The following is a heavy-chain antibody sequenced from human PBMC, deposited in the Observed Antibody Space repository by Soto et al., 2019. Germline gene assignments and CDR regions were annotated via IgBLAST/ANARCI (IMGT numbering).Heavy chain of an antibody. CDR3: ARVGSSSSDGFFDY. V-gene: IGHV6-1*01. J-gene: IGHJ4*02. Sequence: PSQTLSLTCAISGDSVSSNSSAWNCIRQSPSRGLEWLGRTYYRSKWYNDYAVSVKGRITINPDTSKNQFSLQLNSVTPEDTAVYYCARVGSSSSDGFFDYWGQGTLVTVSS. CDR2: TYYRSKWYN. CDR1: GDSVSSNSSA. D-gene: IGHD6-6*01.